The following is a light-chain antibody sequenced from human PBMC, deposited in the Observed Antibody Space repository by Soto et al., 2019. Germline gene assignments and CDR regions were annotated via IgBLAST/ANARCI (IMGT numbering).Light chain of an antibody. CDR3: SSYTGSSPDWV. J-gene: IGLJ3*02. CDR1: SSDVGGYNY. Sequence: QSALTQPASVSGSPGQSITISCTGTSSDVGGYNYVSWYQQHPGKAPKLMIYEVTNRPSGVSNRFSGSKSGNTASLTISGLQAEDEADYYCSSYTGSSPDWVFGGGTKPTVL. V-gene: IGLV2-14*01. CDR2: EVT.